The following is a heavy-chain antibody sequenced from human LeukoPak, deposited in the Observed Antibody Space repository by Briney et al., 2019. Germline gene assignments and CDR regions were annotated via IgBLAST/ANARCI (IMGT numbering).Heavy chain of an antibody. D-gene: IGHD1-26*01. Sequence: SETLSLTCAVYGGSFSGYYWSWIRQPPGKGLEWIGEINHSGSTNYNPSLKSRVTISVDTSKNQFSLKLSSVTAADTAVYYCARHRVVGATMMSAAFDIWGQGIMVTVSS. J-gene: IGHJ3*02. CDR1: GGSFSGYY. V-gene: IGHV4-34*01. CDR2: INHSGST. CDR3: ARHRVVGATMMSAAFDI.